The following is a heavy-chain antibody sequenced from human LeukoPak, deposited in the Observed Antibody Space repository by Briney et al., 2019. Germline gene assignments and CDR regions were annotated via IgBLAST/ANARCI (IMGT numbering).Heavy chain of an antibody. CDR3: AVAAANLDWFDP. Sequence: ASVKVSCKASGYTSTGYYMHWVRQAPGQGLEWMGWINPNSGGTNYAQKFQGRVTVTRDTSISTAYMELSRLRSDDTAVYYCAVAAANLDWFDPWGQGTLVTVSS. CDR1: GYTSTGYY. CDR2: INPNSGGT. D-gene: IGHD2-2*01. J-gene: IGHJ5*02. V-gene: IGHV1-2*02.